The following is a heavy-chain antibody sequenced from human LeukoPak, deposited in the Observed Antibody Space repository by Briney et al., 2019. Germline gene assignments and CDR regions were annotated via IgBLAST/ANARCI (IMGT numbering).Heavy chain of an antibody. J-gene: IGHJ3*02. CDR1: GGSISSSNW. CDR2: IYHSGST. V-gene: IGHV4-4*02. Sequence: SSETLSLTCAVSGGSISSSNWWSWVRQPPGKGLEWIGEIYHSGSTNYNPSLKSRVTISVDKSKNQFSLKLSSVTAADTAVYYCARDIDYGDYVDAFDIWGQGTMVTVSS. D-gene: IGHD4-17*01. CDR3: ARDIDYGDYVDAFDI.